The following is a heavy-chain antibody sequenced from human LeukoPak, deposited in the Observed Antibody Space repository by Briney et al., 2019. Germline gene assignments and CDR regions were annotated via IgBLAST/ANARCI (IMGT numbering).Heavy chain of an antibody. V-gene: IGHV4-30-4*08. Sequence: KTSQTLSLPCTVSGGSLNRGDYYWSWIPRPPAKGLGRNGYIYYSGSTYYNPSLKRRVTISVDKSKNQFSLKLSSVTAADTAVYYCARGGTAIAEYFDYWGQGTLVTVSS. CDR2: IYYSGST. D-gene: IGHD5-18*01. J-gene: IGHJ4*02. CDR3: ARGGTAIAEYFDY. CDR1: GGSLNRGDYY.